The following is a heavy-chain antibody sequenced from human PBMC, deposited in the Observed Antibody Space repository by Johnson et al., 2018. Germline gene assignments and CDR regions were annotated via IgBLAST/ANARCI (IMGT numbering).Heavy chain of an antibody. D-gene: IGHD4-23*01. CDR3: AKDESPGNSGAFYI. CDR1: GFTFSSYG. J-gene: IGHJ3*02. Sequence: VQLVESGGGVVQPGRSLRLSCAASGFTFSSYGMHWVRQAPGKGLEWVAVISYDGSNKYYADSVKGRFTISRDNSKNTLYLQMNSLRAEDTAVYYCAKDESPGNSGAFYIWGQGTMVTVSS. V-gene: IGHV3-30*18. CDR2: ISYDGSNK.